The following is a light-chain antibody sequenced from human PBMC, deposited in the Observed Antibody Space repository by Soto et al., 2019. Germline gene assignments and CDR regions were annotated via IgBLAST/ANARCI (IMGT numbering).Light chain of an antibody. CDR3: QYQGT. CDR2: DTS. Sequence: IVLTQSPGTLSLSPGERATLSRRASQSVGRRYLAWYQQKPGQAPMLLIYDTSERASDIPDRFSGSGSGTDFTLTISRVVPEEFSVYYCQYQGTFGGGTKVEIK. V-gene: IGKV3-20*01. CDR1: QSVGRRY. J-gene: IGKJ4*01.